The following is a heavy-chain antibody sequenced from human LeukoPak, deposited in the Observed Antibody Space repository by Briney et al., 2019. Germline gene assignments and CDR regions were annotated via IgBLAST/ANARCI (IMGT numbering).Heavy chain of an antibody. Sequence: ASVKVSCKASGYTFTTYGISWVRQAPGQGLEWMGWISAYNGNTNYAQKLQGRVTINADESTDTANMELSSLRSEDTAVYYCARALDILVVPGADNWLDPWGQGTLVTVSS. D-gene: IGHD2-2*01. CDR3: ARALDILVVPGADNWLDP. J-gene: IGHJ5*02. CDR2: ISAYNGNT. V-gene: IGHV1-18*01. CDR1: GYTFTTYG.